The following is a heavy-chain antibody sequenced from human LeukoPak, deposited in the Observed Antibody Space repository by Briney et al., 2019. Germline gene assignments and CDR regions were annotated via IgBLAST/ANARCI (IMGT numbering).Heavy chain of an antibody. Sequence: GGSLRLSCAASRFTFSSYAMHWVRQAPGKGLEWVAVISYDGSNKYYADSVKGRFTISRDDSKNTLYLQMNSLRAEDTAVYYCARVSLRVPAAYYFDYWGQGTLVTVSS. CDR2: ISYDGSNK. CDR1: RFTFSSYA. J-gene: IGHJ4*02. D-gene: IGHD2-2*01. V-gene: IGHV3-30-3*01. CDR3: ARVSLRVPAAYYFDY.